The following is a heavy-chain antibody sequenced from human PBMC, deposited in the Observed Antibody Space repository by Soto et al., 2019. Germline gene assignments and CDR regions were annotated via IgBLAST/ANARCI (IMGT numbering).Heavy chain of an antibody. V-gene: IGHV5-10-1*01. CDR2: IDPSDSYT. Sequence: GESLKISCKGSGYSFAGYWVGWVRQMPGKGLEWMGRIDPSDSYTNYSPSFQGHVTISADKSISTAYLQWSSLKASDTAMYYCARLLLSRVDFDPWGQGTLVTVSS. CDR1: GYSFAGYW. CDR3: ARLLLSRVDFDP. J-gene: IGHJ5*02. D-gene: IGHD3-16*02.